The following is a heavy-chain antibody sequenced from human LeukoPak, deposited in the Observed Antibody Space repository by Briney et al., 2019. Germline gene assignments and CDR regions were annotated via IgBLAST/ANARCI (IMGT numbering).Heavy chain of an antibody. Sequence: PGGSLRLSCAASGFTFSSYAMSWVRQAPGKGLEWVSGITGGGGSTYYADSVKGRFTISRDNTKNTLYRQMNSLRAEDTAVYYCANGDGRVAALDYWGQGTLVTVYS. V-gene: IGHV3-23*01. D-gene: IGHD2-15*01. CDR2: ITGGGGST. J-gene: IGHJ4*02. CDR3: ANGDGRVAALDY. CDR1: GFTFSSYA.